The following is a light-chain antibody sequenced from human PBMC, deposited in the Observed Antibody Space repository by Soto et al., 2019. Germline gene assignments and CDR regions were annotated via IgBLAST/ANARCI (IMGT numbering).Light chain of an antibody. CDR2: DAS. Sequence: DIVVTQSTGTLSLSPGERDPLFRRASQSVTSSYLAWWQQKPGQAPRLLIYDASNRATGIPARFSGSGSGTDFALTITSLQAEDFATYYCQQLRMYPSTFGEGTKVEIK. CDR1: QSVTSSY. J-gene: IGKJ4*01. V-gene: IGKV3D-7*01. CDR3: QQLRMYPST.